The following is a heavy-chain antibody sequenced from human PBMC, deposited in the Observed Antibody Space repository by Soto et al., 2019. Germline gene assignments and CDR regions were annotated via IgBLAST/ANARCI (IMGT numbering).Heavy chain of an antibody. D-gene: IGHD3-9*01. CDR1: GFTFSDYY. CDR2: ISSSGSTI. Sequence: GESLKISCAASGFTFSDYYMSWIRQAPGKGLEWVSYISSSGSTIYYADSVKGRFTISRDNAKNSLYLQMNSLRAEDTAVYYCARYVGDWSSTHATPYYFDYWGQGTLVTVSS. J-gene: IGHJ4*02. CDR3: ARYVGDWSSTHATPYYFDY. V-gene: IGHV3-11*01.